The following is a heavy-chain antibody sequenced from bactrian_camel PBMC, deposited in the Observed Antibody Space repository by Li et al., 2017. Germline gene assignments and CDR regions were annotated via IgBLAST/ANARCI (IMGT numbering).Heavy chain of an antibody. CDR1: GFPFTNNW. J-gene: IGHJ6*01. Sequence: DVQLVESGGGLVQPGGSLTLSCAASGFPFTNNWMHWVRQAPGKGLEWVSTIDTKDHTTRSADSVKGRFTISRDNYQNMLYLQMNSLKSEDTALYYCAGGFGYWGQGTQVTVS. V-gene: IGHV3S19*01. CDR3: AGGFGY. CDR2: IDTKDHTT.